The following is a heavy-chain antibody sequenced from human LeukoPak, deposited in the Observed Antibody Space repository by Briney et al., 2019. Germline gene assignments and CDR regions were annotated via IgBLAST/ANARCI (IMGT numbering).Heavy chain of an antibody. D-gene: IGHD3-10*01. CDR3: ARGVTMVRGAAYFDY. V-gene: IGHV4-38-2*01. CDR1: GDSISSGYY. Sequence: SETLSLTCAVSGDSISSGYYWGWIRQPPGKGLEWIGSIYHSGSTYYNPSLKSRVTISVDTSKNQFSLKLSSVTAADTAVYYCARGVTMVRGAAYFDYWGQGTLVTVSS. J-gene: IGHJ4*02. CDR2: IYHSGST.